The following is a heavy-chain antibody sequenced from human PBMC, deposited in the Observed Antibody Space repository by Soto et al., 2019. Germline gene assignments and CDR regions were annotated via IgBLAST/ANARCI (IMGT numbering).Heavy chain of an antibody. Sequence: EVQLVESGGGLVKPGGSLRLYCAASGFTFSSYSMNWVRQAPGKGLEWVSSISSSSSYIYYADSVKGRFTISRDNAKNSLYLQMNSLRAEDTAVYYCARDGASSRDYWGQGTLVTVSS. D-gene: IGHD2-2*01. J-gene: IGHJ4*02. CDR1: GFTFSSYS. V-gene: IGHV3-21*01. CDR3: ARDGASSRDY. CDR2: ISSSSSYI.